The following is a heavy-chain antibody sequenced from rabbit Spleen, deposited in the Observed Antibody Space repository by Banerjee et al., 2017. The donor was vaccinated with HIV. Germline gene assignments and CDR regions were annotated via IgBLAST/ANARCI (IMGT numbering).Heavy chain of an antibody. CDR3: ARDTGSSFSSYGMDL. J-gene: IGHJ6*01. CDR1: GVSFSGDSY. V-gene: IGHV1S40*01. CDR2: IYAAKGST. Sequence: QSLEESGGDLVKPGASLTLTCTASGVSFSGDSYMCWVRQAPGKGLEWIGIIYAAKGSTDYASWVNGRFTISSDNAQSTVDLKMTSLTVADTATYFCARDTGSSFSSYGMDLWGPGTLVTVS. D-gene: IGHD8-1*01.